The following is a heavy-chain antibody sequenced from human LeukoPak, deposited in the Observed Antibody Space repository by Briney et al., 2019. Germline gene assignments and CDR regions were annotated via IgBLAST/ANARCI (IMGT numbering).Heavy chain of an antibody. V-gene: IGHV4-4*09. D-gene: IGHD2-2*01. J-gene: IGHJ5*02. CDR1: GASITSYY. CDR3: ARVNAPPISHLYCSSTSCRAWGRSWFDP. CDR2: SYNNGYIQTTGTA. Sequence: KPSETLSLTCTVSGASITSYYWSWIRQPPGKGLEWLGYSYNNGYIQTTGTANYNPSLQSRVTISVDTSKNQFSLKLSSVTAADTAVYYCARVNAPPISHLYCSSTSCRAWGRSWFDPWGQGTLVTVSS.